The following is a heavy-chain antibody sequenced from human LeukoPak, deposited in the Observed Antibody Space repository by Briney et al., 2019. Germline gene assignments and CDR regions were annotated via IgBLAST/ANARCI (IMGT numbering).Heavy chain of an antibody. CDR3: AKVGAKYYDYVWGSYRYYFDY. CDR1: GFTFSSYA. J-gene: IGHJ4*02. Sequence: PGGSLRLSCAASGFTFSSYAMSWVRQAPGKGLEWVSAISGSGGSTYYADSVKGRFTISRDNSKNTLYLQMNSLRAEDTAVYYCAKVGAKYYDYVWGSYRYYFDYWGQGTLVTVSS. D-gene: IGHD3-16*02. V-gene: IGHV3-23*01. CDR2: ISGSGGST.